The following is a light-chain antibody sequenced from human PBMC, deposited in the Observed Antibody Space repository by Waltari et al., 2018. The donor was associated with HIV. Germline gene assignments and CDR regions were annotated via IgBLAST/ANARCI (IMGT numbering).Light chain of an antibody. CDR2: DAS. Sequence: DIQLTQSPRVVSTSIGKRVTINCRASQGVGSWLAWYRQRPGEPPDLIIHDASQLRSGVPSRFSGGGSGTGFFLTINSLQSQDLGTYFCQQGYKLPLTFGPGTTIEI. CDR1: QGVGSW. V-gene: IGKV1-12*02. J-gene: IGKJ2*01. CDR3: QQGYKLPLT.